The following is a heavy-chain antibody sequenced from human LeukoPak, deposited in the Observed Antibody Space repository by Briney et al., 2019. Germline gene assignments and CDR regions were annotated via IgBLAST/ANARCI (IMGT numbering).Heavy chain of an antibody. CDR1: GYSISSGYY. J-gene: IGHJ6*02. V-gene: IGHV4-31*03. CDR3: ARDFGYSGYDHYYYYGMDV. Sequence: SETLSLTCTVSGYSISSGYYWSWIRQHPGKGLEWIGYFYYSGSTYYNPSLKSRVTISVDTSKNQFSLKPSSVTAADTAVYYCARDFGYSGYDHYYYYGMDVWGQGTTVTVSS. D-gene: IGHD5-12*01. CDR2: FYYSGST.